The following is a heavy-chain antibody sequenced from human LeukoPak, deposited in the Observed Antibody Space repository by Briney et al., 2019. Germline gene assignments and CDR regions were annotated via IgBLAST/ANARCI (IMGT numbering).Heavy chain of an antibody. CDR3: ARERITIFGVVIIGGDAFDI. Sequence: GGSLRLSCAASGFTFSSYWMSWVRQAPGKGLEWVANIKQDGSEKYYVDSVKGRFTISRDNAKNSLYLQMNSLRAEDTAVYHCARERITIFGVVIIGGDAFDIWGQGTMVTVSS. CDR2: IKQDGSEK. D-gene: IGHD3-3*01. V-gene: IGHV3-7*01. CDR1: GFTFSSYW. J-gene: IGHJ3*02.